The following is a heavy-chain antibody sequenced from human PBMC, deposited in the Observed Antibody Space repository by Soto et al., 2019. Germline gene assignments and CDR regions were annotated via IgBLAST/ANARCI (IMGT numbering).Heavy chain of an antibody. CDR2: ITGGGDTT. D-gene: IGHD6-19*01. CDR1: GFTFSSHA. Sequence: GGSLRLSCAASGFTFSSHAMSWVRQAPGKGLEWVSAITGGGDTTYYADSVKGRFTISRDNSKNILCLHMNSLRAEDTAVYYCAKNRDTGVAGTSCWFDPWGQGTLVTVSS. J-gene: IGHJ5*02. CDR3: AKNRDTGVAGTSCWFDP. V-gene: IGHV3-23*01.